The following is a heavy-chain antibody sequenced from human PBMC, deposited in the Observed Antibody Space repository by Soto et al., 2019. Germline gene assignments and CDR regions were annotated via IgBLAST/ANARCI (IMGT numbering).Heavy chain of an antibody. Sequence: QVQLQESGPGLVKPSQTLSLTCTVSGGSISSGDYYWSWIRQPPGKGLEWIGYIYYSGSTYYNPSLRSRVTISVDTSKNQFSLKLSSVTAAATAVYYCARVGGFGATTIAYWGQGTLVTVSS. V-gene: IGHV4-30-4*01. D-gene: IGHD3-10*01. CDR3: ARVGGFGATTIAY. CDR1: GGSISSGDYY. J-gene: IGHJ4*02. CDR2: IYYSGST.